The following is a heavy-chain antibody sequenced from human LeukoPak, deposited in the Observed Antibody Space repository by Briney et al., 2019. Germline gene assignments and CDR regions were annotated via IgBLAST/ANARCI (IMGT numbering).Heavy chain of an antibody. J-gene: IGHJ3*02. Sequence: GGSLRLSCAASGFTYIRYAMSWVRQAPGKGLEGVSAISGRSGSTYYADSVKGRFTISRDIYKHTLYLQMNPVSLGHGAVLFCAKTTERQFYDAFDIWGQGTMVSVSS. V-gene: IGHV3-23*01. CDR3: AKTTERQFYDAFDI. D-gene: IGHD1-1*01. CDR1: GFTYIRYA. CDR2: ISGRSGST.